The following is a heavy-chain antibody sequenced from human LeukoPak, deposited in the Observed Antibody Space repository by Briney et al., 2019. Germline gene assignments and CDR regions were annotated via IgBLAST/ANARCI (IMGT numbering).Heavy chain of an antibody. CDR1: GGSISSYY. J-gene: IGHJ5*02. V-gene: IGHV4-59*01. CDR2: ICYSGST. Sequence: SETVSLTCSVSGGSISSYYWSWIRQPPGKGLEWIGYICYSGSTNYNPSLKSRVTISLDTSKSQFSLKLTSVTAADTAVYYCARAPIPYDRSRTDYRFDPWGQGTLVTVAS. D-gene: IGHD3-16*01. CDR3: ARAPIPYDRSRTDYRFDP.